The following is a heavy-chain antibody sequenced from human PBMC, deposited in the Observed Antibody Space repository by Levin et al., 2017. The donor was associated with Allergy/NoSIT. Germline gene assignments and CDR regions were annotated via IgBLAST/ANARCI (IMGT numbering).Heavy chain of an antibody. J-gene: IGHJ4*02. CDR2: ISGSGGGT. Sequence: HPGGSLRLSCAASGFTFSNFDMSWVRQAPGKGLEWVSAISGSGGGTYYADSVKGRFTISRDNSKNTLYLQMNSLRAEDTAVYYCAKTSGWPYYFDYWGQGTLVTVSS. CDR1: GFTFSNFD. CDR3: AKTSGWPYYFDY. D-gene: IGHD6-19*01. V-gene: IGHV3-23*01.